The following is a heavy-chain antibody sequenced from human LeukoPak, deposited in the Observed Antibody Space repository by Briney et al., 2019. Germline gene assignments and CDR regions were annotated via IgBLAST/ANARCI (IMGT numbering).Heavy chain of an antibody. D-gene: IGHD3-22*01. CDR3: ARDVAYYDSSGYYHYDY. V-gene: IGHV1-69*05. CDR1: GGTFSSYA. J-gene: IGHJ4*02. CDR2: IIPIFGTA. Sequence: ASVKVSCKASGGTFSSYAISWVRQAPGQGLEWMGGIIPIFGTANYAQKFQGRVTMTTDTSTSTAYMELRSLRSDDTAVYYCARDVAYYDSSGYYHYDYWGQGTLVTVSS.